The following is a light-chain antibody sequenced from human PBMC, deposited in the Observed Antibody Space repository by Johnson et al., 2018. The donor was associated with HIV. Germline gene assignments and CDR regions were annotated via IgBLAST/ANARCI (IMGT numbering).Light chain of an antibody. CDR1: SSNIGNNF. CDR3: GTWDSSLSANV. J-gene: IGLJ1*01. CDR2: ANN. V-gene: IGLV1-51*02. Sequence: QAVLTQPPSVSAAPGQKVTISCSGSSSNIGNNFVSWYQQLPGTAPKLLIYANNMRPSGIPDRFSGSKSGTSAALGITGVQPGDEADYYCGTWDSSLSANVFGTGTRVTVL.